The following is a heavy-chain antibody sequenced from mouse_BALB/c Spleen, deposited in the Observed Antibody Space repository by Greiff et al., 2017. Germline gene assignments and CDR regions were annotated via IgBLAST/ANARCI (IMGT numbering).Heavy chain of an antibody. Sequence: EVQLQQSGAELVRSGASVKLSCTASGFNIKDYYMHWVKQRPEQGLEWIGWIDPENGDTEYAPKFQGKATMTADTSSNTAYLQLSSLTSEDTAVYYCKNYGNYYAMDYWGQGTSVTVSS. CDR2: IDPENGDT. D-gene: IGHD2-1*01. CDR1: GFNIKDYY. V-gene: IGHV14-4*02. CDR3: KNYGNYYAMDY. J-gene: IGHJ4*01.